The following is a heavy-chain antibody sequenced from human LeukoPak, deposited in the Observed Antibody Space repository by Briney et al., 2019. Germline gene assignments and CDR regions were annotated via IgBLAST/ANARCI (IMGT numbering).Heavy chain of an antibody. CDR2: ISSSGSTI. Sequence: GGSLRLSCAASGFTFSSYEMNWVRQAPGKGLEWVSYISSSGSTIYYADSVKGRFTISRDNAKNSLYLQMNSLRAEDTAVYYCAKDGLLWFGEPWEGADYWGQGTLVTVSS. D-gene: IGHD3-10*01. CDR3: AKDGLLWFGEPWEGADY. CDR1: GFTFSSYE. J-gene: IGHJ4*02. V-gene: IGHV3-48*03.